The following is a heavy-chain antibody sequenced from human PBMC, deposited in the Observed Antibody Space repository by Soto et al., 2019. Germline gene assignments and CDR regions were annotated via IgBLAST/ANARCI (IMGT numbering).Heavy chain of an antibody. V-gene: IGHV4-31*03. D-gene: IGHD3-22*01. CDR2: IYYSGST. Sequence: PSETLSLTCTVSGGSISSGGYYWSWIRQHPGKGLEWIGYIYYSGSTYYNPSLKSRVTISVDTSKNQFSLKLSSVTAADTAVYYCARATVGPDYYDSSGSTFDYWGQGTLVTVSS. CDR1: GGSISSGGYY. J-gene: IGHJ4*02. CDR3: ARATVGPDYYDSSGSTFDY.